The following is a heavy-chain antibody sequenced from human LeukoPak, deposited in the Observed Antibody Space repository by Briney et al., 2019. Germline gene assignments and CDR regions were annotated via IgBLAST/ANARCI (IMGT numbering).Heavy chain of an antibody. Sequence: GASVKVSCKASGYTFTSSGISWVRQAPGQGLEWMGWISAYNGNTDYAQELQGRVTMTTDTSTTTAYMELRSLRSDDTAVYYCARDLYDSSGYYYEGRYFDYWGQGTLVTVSS. CDR2: ISAYNGNT. V-gene: IGHV1-18*01. CDR3: ARDLYDSSGYYYEGRYFDY. J-gene: IGHJ4*02. D-gene: IGHD3-22*01. CDR1: GYTFTSSG.